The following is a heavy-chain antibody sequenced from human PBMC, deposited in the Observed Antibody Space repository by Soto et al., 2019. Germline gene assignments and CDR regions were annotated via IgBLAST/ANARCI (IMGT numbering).Heavy chain of an antibody. Sequence: QVQLVESGGGVVQPGRSLRLSCAASGFTFTDYAMHWVRQAPGKGLEWVAVISYDENKKYYTDSVKGRFTISRDNSKNTLFLQMNSLRAEETAVYYCAKDLPRKEKAMDKMGFDDWGQGTLVTVSS. J-gene: IGHJ4*02. CDR1: GFTFTDYA. CDR2: ISYDENKK. V-gene: IGHV3-30*18. D-gene: IGHD5-18*01. CDR3: AKDLPRKEKAMDKMGFDD.